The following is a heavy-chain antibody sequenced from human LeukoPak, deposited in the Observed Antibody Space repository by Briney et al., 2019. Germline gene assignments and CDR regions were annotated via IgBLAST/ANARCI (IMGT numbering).Heavy chain of an antibody. D-gene: IGHD3-22*01. Sequence: GESLKISCQGSGYSFTSYWIGWVREMPGKGLEWMGIIYPGDSDTRYSPSFQGQVTISADKSISTAYLQWSSLKASDTAMYFCAKSSSGYHFDYWGQGTLVTVSS. J-gene: IGHJ4*02. V-gene: IGHV5-51*01. CDR3: AKSSSGYHFDY. CDR1: GYSFTSYW. CDR2: IYPGDSDT.